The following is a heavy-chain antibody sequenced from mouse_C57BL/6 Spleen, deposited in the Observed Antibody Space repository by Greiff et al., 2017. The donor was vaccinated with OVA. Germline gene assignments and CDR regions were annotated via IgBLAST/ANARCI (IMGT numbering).Heavy chain of an antibody. J-gene: IGHJ4*01. CDR3: ASPAYYSNPYYAMDY. Sequence: EVQLQQSGPELVKPGASVKISCKASGYSFTGYYMNWVKQSPEKSLEWIGEINPSTGGTTYNQKVKAQATLTVDKSSSTAYMQLKSLTSEDSAVYDCASPAYYSNPYYAMDYWGQGTSVTVSS. CDR2: INPSTGGT. V-gene: IGHV1-42*01. CDR1: GYSFTGYY. D-gene: IGHD2-5*01.